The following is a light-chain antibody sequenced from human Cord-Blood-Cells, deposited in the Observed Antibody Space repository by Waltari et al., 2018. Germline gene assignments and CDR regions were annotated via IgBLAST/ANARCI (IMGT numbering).Light chain of an antibody. CDR1: SSDVGGYNY. J-gene: IGLJ3*02. CDR2: DVS. CDR3: SSYTSSSTLV. V-gene: IGLV2-14*03. Sequence: QSALTQPASVSGSPGQSITISCTGTSSDVGGYNYVSCYQQHPGKAPKLMIYDVSNRPAGVSNLFSGSKSGNTASLTISGLQAEDEADYYCSSYTSSSTLVFGGGTKLTVL.